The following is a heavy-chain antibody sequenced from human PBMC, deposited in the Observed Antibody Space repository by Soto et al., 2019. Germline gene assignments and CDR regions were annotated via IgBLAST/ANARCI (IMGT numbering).Heavy chain of an antibody. J-gene: IGHJ4*02. V-gene: IGHV3-33*01. CDR1: GFTFSSYG. D-gene: IGHD6-13*01. CDR3: ARAAGDAGGYFDY. CDR2: IWYDGSNK. Sequence: GGSLRLSCAAPGFTFSSYGMHWVRQAPGKGLEWVAVIWYDGSNKYYADSVKGRFTISRDNSKNTLYLQMNSLRAEDTAVYYCARAAGDAGGYFDYWGQGTLVTVSS.